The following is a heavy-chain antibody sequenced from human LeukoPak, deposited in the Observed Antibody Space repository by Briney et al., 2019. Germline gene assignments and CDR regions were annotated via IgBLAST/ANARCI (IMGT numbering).Heavy chain of an antibody. CDR1: GFTFSNAW. V-gene: IGHV3-15*01. J-gene: IGHJ4*02. Sequence: GGSLRLSCAASGFTFSNAWMSWVRQAPGKGLEWVGRIKSKTDGGTTDYAAPVKGRFTISRDDSKNTLYLQMNSLRAEDTAVYYCARHYDSNSYGPGYWGQGTLVTVSS. CDR3: ARHYDSNSYGPGY. CDR2: IKSKTDGGTT. D-gene: IGHD3-22*01.